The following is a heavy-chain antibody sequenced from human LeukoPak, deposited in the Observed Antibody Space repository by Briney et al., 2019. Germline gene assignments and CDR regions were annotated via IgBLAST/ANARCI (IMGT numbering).Heavy chain of an antibody. CDR1: GYTLTELS. CDR3: ARSYYDFWSGLVWFDP. Sequence: ASVKVSCKVSGYTLTELSMHWVRQAPGKGLEWMGGFDPEDGETIYAQKFQGRVTMTEDTSTDTAYMELSSLRSEDTAVYYCARSYYDFWSGLVWFDPWGQGTLVTVSS. CDR2: FDPEDGET. V-gene: IGHV1-24*01. J-gene: IGHJ5*02. D-gene: IGHD3-3*01.